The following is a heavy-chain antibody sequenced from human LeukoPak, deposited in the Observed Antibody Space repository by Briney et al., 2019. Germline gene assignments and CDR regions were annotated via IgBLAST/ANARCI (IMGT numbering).Heavy chain of an antibody. CDR1: GGSISSYY. CDR3: ARAVITMVRGVIDP. D-gene: IGHD3-10*01. V-gene: IGHV4-59*12. J-gene: IGHJ5*02. CDR2: IYYSGST. Sequence: SETLSLTCTVSGGSISSYYWSWIRQPPGKGLEWIGYIYYSGSTNYNPSLKSRVTISVDTSKNQFSLKLSSVTAADTAVYYCARAVITMVRGVIDPWGQGTLVTVSS.